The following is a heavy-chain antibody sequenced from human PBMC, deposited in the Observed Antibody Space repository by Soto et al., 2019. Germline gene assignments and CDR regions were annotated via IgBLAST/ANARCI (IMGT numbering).Heavy chain of an antibody. CDR1: GFTFSSYA. J-gene: IGHJ3*02. CDR3: ARDSGLLWFGELLWGAFDI. CDR2: ISYDGSNK. D-gene: IGHD3-10*01. Sequence: GGSLRLSCAASGFTFSSYAMHWVRQAPGKGLEWVAVISYDGSNKYYADSVKGRFTISRDNSKNTLYLQMNSLRAEDTAVYYCARDSGLLWFGELLWGAFDIWGQGTMVTVSS. V-gene: IGHV3-30-3*01.